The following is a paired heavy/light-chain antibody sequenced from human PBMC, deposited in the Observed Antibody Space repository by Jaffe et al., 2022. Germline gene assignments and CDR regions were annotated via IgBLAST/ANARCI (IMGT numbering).Heavy chain of an antibody. J-gene: IGHJ4*02. V-gene: IGHV3-23*05. CDR2: IYKNSLGT. CDR3: AKAQGGIVQGWHFDY. CDR1: GFTFSDYG. D-gene: IGHD6-19*01. Sequence: EVQLLESGGDLVQPGGSLRLSCTASGFTFSDYGMTWVRQAPGKGLEWVSMIYKNSLGTNYAESVKGRFTISRDNSKNTLYLQMNTLRVEDTALYYCAKAQGGIVQGWHFDYWGQGALVTVSS.
Light chain of an antibody. J-gene: IGLJ1*01. Sequence: QSVLTQPPSVSGAPGQRVTISCTGSSFNIGAGYDVHWYQQPLGAAPKLLIYGSTRRPSGVPDRFSGSKSGTSASLAITGLQAEDEADYYCQSYDNTLSAYVFGSGTKVTVL. CDR1: SFNIGAGYD. CDR3: QSYDNTLSAYV. V-gene: IGLV1-40*01. CDR2: GST.